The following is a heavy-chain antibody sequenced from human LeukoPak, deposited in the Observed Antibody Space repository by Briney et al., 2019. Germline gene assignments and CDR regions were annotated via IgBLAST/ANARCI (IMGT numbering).Heavy chain of an antibody. V-gene: IGHV4-4*07. Sequence: PSETLSLTCTVSGGSVTTYYWSWIRQSAGKGLEWIGHIPTSGTTTYNPSLKSRVTMSVDTSKNQFSLKLTSVTAADTAVYYCAREATVVGATIIWGQGTLVTVSS. CDR1: GGSVTTYY. CDR3: AREATVVGATII. D-gene: IGHD1-26*01. J-gene: IGHJ4*02. CDR2: IPTSGTT.